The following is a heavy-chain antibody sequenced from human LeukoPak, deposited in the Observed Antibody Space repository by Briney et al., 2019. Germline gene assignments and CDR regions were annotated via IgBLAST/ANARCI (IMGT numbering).Heavy chain of an antibody. J-gene: IGHJ4*02. D-gene: IGHD3-10*01. CDR1: GASISTSY. Sequence: SETLSLTCTVSGASISTSYWYWIRQPPGKGLEWIGYIHYSGDINYNPSLKSRVTISAYTSKNQLSLKLSSVTAADTAVYYCARAGITMVRGVQPFDYWGQGTLVTVSS. CDR3: ARAGITMVRGVQPFDY. V-gene: IGHV4-59*01. CDR2: IHYSGDI.